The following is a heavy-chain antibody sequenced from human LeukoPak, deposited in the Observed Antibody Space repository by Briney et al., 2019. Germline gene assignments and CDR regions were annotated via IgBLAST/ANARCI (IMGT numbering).Heavy chain of an antibody. J-gene: IGHJ5*02. CDR2: ISAYSGNT. Sequence: ASVKVSCKASGYTFTSYGISWVRQAPGQGLEWMGWISAYSGNTNYAQKFQDRVTMTRDTSISTAYIELNLLRSDDTAVYYCARGDYYGSPKVVAAWGQGTLVTVSS. CDR1: GYTFTSYG. D-gene: IGHD3-10*01. V-gene: IGHV1-18*01. CDR3: ARGDYYGSPKVVAA.